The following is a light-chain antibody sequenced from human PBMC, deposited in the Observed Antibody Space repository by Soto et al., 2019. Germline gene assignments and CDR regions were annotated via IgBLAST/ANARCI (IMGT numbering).Light chain of an antibody. CDR3: QHYHVFQYT. CDR2: KAT. J-gene: IGKJ2*01. Sequence: DIQMTQSPSTLSASVGDGVTITCRASQSIGSWLAWYQQKPGKAPKLLIYKATNLQSGVPSRFSGSGSGTDFSLTISSLQPVDSATYFCQHYHVFQYTFGPGTKLEI. CDR1: QSIGSW. V-gene: IGKV1-5*03.